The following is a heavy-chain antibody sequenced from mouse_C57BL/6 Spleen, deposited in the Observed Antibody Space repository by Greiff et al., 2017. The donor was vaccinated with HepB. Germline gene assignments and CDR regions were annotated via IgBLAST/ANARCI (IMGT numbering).Heavy chain of an antibody. CDR2: ISYDGSN. V-gene: IGHV3-6*01. Sequence: DVKLQESGPGLVKPSQSLSLTCSVTGYSITSGYYWNWIRQFPGNKLEWMGYISYDGSNNYNPSLKNRISITRDTSKNQFFLKLNSVTTEDTATYYCARERYYAKYFDVWGTGTTVTVSS. J-gene: IGHJ1*03. CDR1: GYSITSGYY. CDR3: ARERYYAKYFDV. D-gene: IGHD1-1*01.